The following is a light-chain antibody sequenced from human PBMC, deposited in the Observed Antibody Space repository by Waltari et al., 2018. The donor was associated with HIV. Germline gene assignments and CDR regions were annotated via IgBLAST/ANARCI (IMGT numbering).Light chain of an antibody. CDR1: QGILPD. V-gene: IGKV1-9*01. CDR3: HQLKSYPRT. Sequence: DIQLTQSPPFLSASVGDRVTFTCRASQGILPDLAWYQQKPGKAPTVLIYDASTLQSGVPSRFSGSGSGTEFTLTISSLQPEDFATYYCHQLKSYPRTFGQGTKVEI. CDR2: DAS. J-gene: IGKJ1*01.